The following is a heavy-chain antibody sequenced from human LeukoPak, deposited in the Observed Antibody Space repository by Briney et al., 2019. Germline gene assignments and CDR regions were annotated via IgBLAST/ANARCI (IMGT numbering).Heavy chain of an antibody. CDR3: AKDYGSGSYVHDAFDI. V-gene: IGHV3-30*18. CDR2: ISYDGSNK. CDR1: GLTFNLYG. D-gene: IGHD3-10*01. Sequence: GGSQTLFCTPSGLTFNLYGMHGAPQAPGRGLVWVTVISYDGSNKQYAVRVKRRFHISRDNSKNKLYLQMNSLRAEDTAVYYGAKDYGSGSYVHDAFDIWGQGTMVTVSS. J-gene: IGHJ3*02.